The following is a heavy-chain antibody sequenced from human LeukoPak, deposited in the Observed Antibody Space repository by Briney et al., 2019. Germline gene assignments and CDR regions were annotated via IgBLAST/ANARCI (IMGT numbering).Heavy chain of an antibody. CDR3: ARGASVVAGNDNAFDI. CDR2: ISYDGSNK. J-gene: IGHJ3*02. Sequence: GGSLRLSCAASGFTFSSYAMHWVRQAPGKGLEWVAVISYDGSNKYYADSVKGRFTISRDNSKNTLCLQMNSLRAEDTAVYYCARGASVVAGNDNAFDIWGQGTMVTVSS. D-gene: IGHD6-19*01. V-gene: IGHV3-30*04. CDR1: GFTFSSYA.